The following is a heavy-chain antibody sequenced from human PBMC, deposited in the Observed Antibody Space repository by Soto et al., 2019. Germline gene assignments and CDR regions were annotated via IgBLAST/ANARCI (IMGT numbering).Heavy chain of an antibody. CDR2: IYYSGST. V-gene: IGHV4-39*01. D-gene: IGHD1-20*01. J-gene: IGHJ4*02. CDR1: GGSISSSSYY. CDR3: ALENYITGTVDY. Sequence: SETLSLTCTVSGGSISSSSYYWGWIRQPPGKGLEWIGSIYYSGSTYYNPSLKSRVTISVDTSKNQFSLKLSSVTAADTAVYYCALENYITGTVDYWGQGTLVTVSS.